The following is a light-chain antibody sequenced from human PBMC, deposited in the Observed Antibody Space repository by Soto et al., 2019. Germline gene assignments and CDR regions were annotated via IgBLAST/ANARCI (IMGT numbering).Light chain of an antibody. J-gene: IGKJ4*01. V-gene: IGKV1-6*01. Sequence: AIHIAHSPSSLSASVGDRVTITCRASQGIRNDLGWYQQKPGKAPKLLIYAASSLQSGVPSRFSGSGAGADFTLTISSLPPEDFATYYCQQGNTCPLTFGGGTKVDIK. CDR1: QGIRND. CDR2: AAS. CDR3: QQGNTCPLT.